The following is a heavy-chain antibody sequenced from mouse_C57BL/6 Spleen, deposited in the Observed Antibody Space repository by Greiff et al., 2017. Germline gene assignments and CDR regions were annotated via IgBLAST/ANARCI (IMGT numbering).Heavy chain of an antibody. CDR2: INPGSGGT. CDR1: GYAFTNYL. Sequence: VQLQQSGAELVRPGTSVKVSCKASGYAFTNYLIEWVKQRPGQGLEWIGVINPGSGGTNYNEKFKGKATLTADKSSSTAYMQLSSLTSEDSAVYFCARTGTLLRRESMDYWGQGTSVTVSS. CDR3: ARTGTLLRRESMDY. V-gene: IGHV1-54*01. J-gene: IGHJ4*01. D-gene: IGHD2-12*01.